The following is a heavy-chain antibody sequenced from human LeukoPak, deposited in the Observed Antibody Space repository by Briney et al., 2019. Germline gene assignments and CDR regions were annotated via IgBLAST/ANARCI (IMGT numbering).Heavy chain of an antibody. CDR2: INPNSGGT. Sequence: GASVKVSCKASGCTFTGYYMHWVRQAPGQGLEWMGWINPNSGGTNYAQKFQGRVTMTRDTSISTAYMELSRLRSDDTAVYYCARVTVPAASWFDPWGQGTLVTVSS. CDR1: GCTFTGYY. D-gene: IGHD2-2*01. J-gene: IGHJ5*02. V-gene: IGHV1-2*02. CDR3: ARVTVPAASWFDP.